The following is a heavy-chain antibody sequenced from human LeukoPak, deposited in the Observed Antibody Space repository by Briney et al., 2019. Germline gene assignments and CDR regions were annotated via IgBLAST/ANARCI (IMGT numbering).Heavy chain of an antibody. CDR1: GFTFSSYR. Sequence: HAGGSLRLSCAASGFTFSSYRMNWVRQAPGSGLQWVSNIRDSGGSPFYADSVKGQFTISRDNSTNTLYLQMNSLRAEDTAVYYCVRDTSGYADCDHWGQGPLVSVSS. D-gene: IGHD3-22*01. J-gene: IGHJ4*02. V-gene: IGHV3-23*01. CDR2: IRDSGGSP. CDR3: VRDTSGYADCDH.